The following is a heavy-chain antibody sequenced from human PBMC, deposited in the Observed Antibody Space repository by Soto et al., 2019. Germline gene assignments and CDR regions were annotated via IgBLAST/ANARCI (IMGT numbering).Heavy chain of an antibody. J-gene: IGHJ2*01. V-gene: IGHV3-21*01. CDR3: ARGRDGYNAYWYFDL. CDR2: ISSSDSDI. D-gene: IGHD5-12*01. CDR1: GFSINTYS. Sequence: GSLRLSCAASGFSINTYSMNWVRQAPGKGLEWVSSISSSDSDIYYADSVKGRFTISRDNAKNSLYLQMNSLRAEDTAVYYCARGRDGYNAYWYFDLWGRGTLVTVSS.